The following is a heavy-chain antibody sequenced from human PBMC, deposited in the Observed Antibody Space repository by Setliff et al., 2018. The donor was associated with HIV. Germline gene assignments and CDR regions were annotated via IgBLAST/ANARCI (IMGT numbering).Heavy chain of an antibody. CDR2: IYHSGST. CDR3: ARHDGTYCGGDCYLLGYFDL. D-gene: IGHD2-21*02. V-gene: IGHV4-38-2*01. J-gene: IGHJ2*01. Sequence: ETLSLTCAVSAYSLSGGYYWGWIRQPPGKGLKWIGSIYHSGSTYYNPSLKSRVTLSVDTSKNQFSLKLSSVTAADTAVYYCARHDGTYCGGDCYLLGYFDLWGRGTLVT. CDR1: AYSLSGGYY.